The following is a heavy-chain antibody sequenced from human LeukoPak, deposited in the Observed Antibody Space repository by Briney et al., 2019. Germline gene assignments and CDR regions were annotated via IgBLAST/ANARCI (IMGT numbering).Heavy chain of an antibody. CDR2: IYSGGST. J-gene: IGHJ4*02. CDR1: GFTVSSNY. Sequence: PGGSLRLSCAASGFTVSSNYMSWVRQAPGKGLEWVSVIYSGGSTYYADSVKGRFTISRGNSKNTLYLQMNSLRAEDTAVNYCAREAEEQQRSWDYWGQGTLVTVSS. V-gene: IGHV3-53*01. CDR3: AREAEEQQRSWDY. D-gene: IGHD6-13*01.